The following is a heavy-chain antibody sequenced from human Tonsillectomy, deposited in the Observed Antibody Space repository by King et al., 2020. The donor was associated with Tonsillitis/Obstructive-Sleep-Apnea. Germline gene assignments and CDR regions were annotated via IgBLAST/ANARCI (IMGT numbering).Heavy chain of an antibody. CDR3: ARYYCSGGSCYPNFDS. Sequence: VQLQQWGAGLLKPSETLSLTCAVYGGVFSGYYWNWIRQPPGKGLDWIGEINHSGNTNYNPSLKSRVTISVDTSKNQFSLKLSSVTAADTAVYYCARYYCSGGSCYPNFDSWGQGTLVTVSS. CDR2: INHSGNT. J-gene: IGHJ4*02. V-gene: IGHV4-34*01. CDR1: GGVFSGYY. D-gene: IGHD2-15*01.